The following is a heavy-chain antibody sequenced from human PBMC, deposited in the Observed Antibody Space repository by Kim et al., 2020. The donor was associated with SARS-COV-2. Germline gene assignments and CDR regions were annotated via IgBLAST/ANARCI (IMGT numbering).Heavy chain of an antibody. V-gene: IGHV3-30*01. Sequence: FTISRDNSKNTLYLQMNSLRGEDTAVYYCARGVEDIVVVPAAHYYGMDVWGQGTTVTVSS. D-gene: IGHD2-2*01. J-gene: IGHJ6*02. CDR3: ARGVEDIVVVPAAHYYGMDV.